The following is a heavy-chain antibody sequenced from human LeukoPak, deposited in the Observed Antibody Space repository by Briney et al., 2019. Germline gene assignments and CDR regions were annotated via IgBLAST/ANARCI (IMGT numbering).Heavy chain of an antibody. J-gene: IGHJ4*02. CDR2: INPNSGGT. D-gene: IGHD6-19*01. CDR3: ARAIPKGYSSGWSSLDFDY. Sequence: ASVKVSCKASGYTFTGYYMHWVRQAPGQGLEWMGWINPNSGGTNYAQKFQGWVTMTRDTSISTAYMELSRLRSDDTAVYYCARAIPKGYSSGWSSLDFDYWGQGTLVTVSS. V-gene: IGHV1-2*04. CDR1: GYTFTGYY.